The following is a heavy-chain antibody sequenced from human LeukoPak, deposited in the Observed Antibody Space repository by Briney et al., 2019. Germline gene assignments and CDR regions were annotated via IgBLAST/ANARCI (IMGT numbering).Heavy chain of an antibody. CDR2: ISGRDTTI. D-gene: IGHD2-2*01. CDR3: AREGPYCSSSACQFDY. CDR1: GFTFSSYD. Sequence: GGSLRLPCEASGFTFSSYDMMWVRQAPGKGLEWVSDISGRDTTINYADSVKDRFTISRDNSKNTVYIQMNSLRVEDTAIYYCAREGPYCSSSACQFDYWGQGTLVTVSS. V-gene: IGHV3-23*01. J-gene: IGHJ4*02.